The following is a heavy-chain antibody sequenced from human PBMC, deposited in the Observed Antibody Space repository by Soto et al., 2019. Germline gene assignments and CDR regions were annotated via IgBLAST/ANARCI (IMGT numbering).Heavy chain of an antibody. CDR2: INPSGGST. J-gene: IGHJ6*02. CDR3: ARVQKGGEDIVVVPAARGGMDV. V-gene: IGHV1-46*01. CDR1: GYTFTSYY. Sequence: VASVKVSCKASGYTFTSYYMHWVRQAPGQGLEWMGIINPSGGSTSYAQKFQGRVTMTRDTSTSTVYMELSSLRSEDTAVYYCARVQKGGEDIVVVPAARGGMDVWGQGTTVTVSS. D-gene: IGHD2-2*01.